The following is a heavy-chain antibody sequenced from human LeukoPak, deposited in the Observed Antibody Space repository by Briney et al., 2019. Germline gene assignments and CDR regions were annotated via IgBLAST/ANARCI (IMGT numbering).Heavy chain of an antibody. D-gene: IGHD1-14*01. Sequence: GASLRLSCAASGFTFSNAWMSWVRQAPGKGLEWVGRIKSKTDGGTTDYAAPVKGRFTISRDDSKNTLYLQMNSLKTEDTAVYYCTTVPGDMYYFDYWGQGTLVTVSS. CDR3: TTVPGDMYYFDY. J-gene: IGHJ4*02. CDR1: GFTFSNAW. CDR2: IKSKTDGGTT. V-gene: IGHV3-15*01.